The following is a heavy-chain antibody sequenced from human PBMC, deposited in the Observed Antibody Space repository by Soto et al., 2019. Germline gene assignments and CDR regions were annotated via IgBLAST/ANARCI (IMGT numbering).Heavy chain of an antibody. Sequence: SETLSLTCSVSGAALNRGNYYWSWIRQVPGKGLERIGHIYVTGAVDYNPSLRDRITISQDTSERQFALNLRLVTAADTALYYCARLRIATNNYKWFDPWGQGTLVTVSS. J-gene: IGHJ5*02. D-gene: IGHD2-21*01. CDR1: GAALNRGNYY. V-gene: IGHV4-31*03. CDR3: ARLRIATNNYKWFDP. CDR2: IYVTGAV.